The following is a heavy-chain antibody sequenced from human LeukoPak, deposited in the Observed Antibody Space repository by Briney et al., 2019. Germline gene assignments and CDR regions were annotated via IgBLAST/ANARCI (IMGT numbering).Heavy chain of an antibody. CDR2: ISSNGGST. Sequence: GGSLRLSCAASGFTFSSYAMHWVRQAPGKGLEYVSAISSNGGSTYYANSVKGRFTISRDNSKNTLYLQMGSLRAEDMAVYYCARGLYYYGSGSPTYDYWGQGTLVTASS. V-gene: IGHV3-64*01. D-gene: IGHD3-10*01. CDR1: GFTFSSYA. CDR3: ARGLYYYGSGSPTYDY. J-gene: IGHJ4*02.